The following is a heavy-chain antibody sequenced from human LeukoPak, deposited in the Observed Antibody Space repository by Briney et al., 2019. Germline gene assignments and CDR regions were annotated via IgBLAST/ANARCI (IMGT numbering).Heavy chain of an antibody. V-gene: IGHV3-7*01. J-gene: IGHJ2*01. CDR2: INQDGSEK. CDR1: GFTFSNFW. CDR3: ARGRYCSSSSCHQWYFDL. Sequence: GGSLRLSCAASGFTFSNFWMSWVRQAPGKGLEWVANINQDGSEKYYVDSVKGRFTISRDNAKNSLYLQMNSLRAEDTAVYYCARGRYCSSSSCHQWYFDLWGRGTLVTVSS. D-gene: IGHD2-2*01.